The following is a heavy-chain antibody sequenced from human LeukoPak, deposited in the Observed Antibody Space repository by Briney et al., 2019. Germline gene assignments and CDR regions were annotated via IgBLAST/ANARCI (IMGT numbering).Heavy chain of an antibody. V-gene: IGHV3-23*01. CDR1: QFKFNNYG. CDR3: AKDPNGDYIGTFDI. Sequence: GGSLRLSCATSQFKFNNYGMTWVRQAPGKGLEWVSSITGSGDRTQYADSVQGRFTISRDNSKNTLYLQMNSLRAEDTAVYYCAKDPNGDYIGTFDIWGQGTMVTVSS. D-gene: IGHD4-17*01. CDR2: ITGSGDRT. J-gene: IGHJ3*02.